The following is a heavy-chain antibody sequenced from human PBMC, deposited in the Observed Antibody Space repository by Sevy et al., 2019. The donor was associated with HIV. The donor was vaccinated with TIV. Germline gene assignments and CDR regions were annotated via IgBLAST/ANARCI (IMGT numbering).Heavy chain of an antibody. CDR2: IRGKPYGGTT. CDR3: TRVEGAADWGMDV. D-gene: IGHD1-26*01. Sequence: GGCLRLSCTVSGFTFGDYTLSWVRQAPGKGLEWVAFIRGKPYGGTTEYAASEKGRFTISRDDSKSIAYLQMNSLKTEDTAVYYCTRVEGAADWGMDVWGQGTTVTVSS. J-gene: IGHJ6*02. V-gene: IGHV3-49*04. CDR1: GFTFGDYT.